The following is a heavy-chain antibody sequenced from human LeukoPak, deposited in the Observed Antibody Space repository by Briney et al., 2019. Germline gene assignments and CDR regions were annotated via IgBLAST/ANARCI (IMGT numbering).Heavy chain of an antibody. V-gene: IGHV3-23*01. Sequence: GESLSLSCAASGFTFSTCAMSWVRQAPGKGLEWVSSISDNGGTTGYADSVKGRFTIARDNSKNSLFLRMYSLTAVDTAAYYCAKALLCGAGTYYRNYFDHLGQGILVTVSS. CDR3: AKALLCGAGTYYRNYFDH. CDR1: GFTFSTCA. J-gene: IGHJ4*02. D-gene: IGHD3-10*01. CDR2: ISDNGGTT.